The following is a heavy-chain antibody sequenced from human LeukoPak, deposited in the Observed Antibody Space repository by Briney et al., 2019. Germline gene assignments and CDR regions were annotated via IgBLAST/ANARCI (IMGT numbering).Heavy chain of an antibody. CDR2: IYTSGST. J-gene: IGHJ6*03. CDR3: ARSAPVKDIVVVPAAIGYYYYMDV. CDR1: GGSLSSYY. D-gene: IGHD2-2*02. V-gene: IGHV4-4*07. Sequence: SETLSLTCTVSGGSLSSYYWSWIRQPAGEGLEWIGRIYTSGSTNYNPSLKSRVTMSVDTSKNQFSLKLSSVTAADTAVYYCARSAPVKDIVVVPAAIGYYYYMDVWGRGTTVTVSS.